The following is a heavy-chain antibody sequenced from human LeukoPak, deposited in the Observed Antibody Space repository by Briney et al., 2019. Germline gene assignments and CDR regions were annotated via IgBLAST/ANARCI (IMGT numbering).Heavy chain of an antibody. CDR3: ARQHCSSTSCYYYYMDV. CDR2: IYPGDSDT. Sequence: GESLKISCKGSGYSFTSYWIGWVRQMPGKGLEWMGIIYPGDSDTRYSPSFQGQVTISADKSISTAYLQWSSLKASDTAMYYCARQHCSSTSCYYYYMDVWGKGTTVTVSS. V-gene: IGHV5-51*01. J-gene: IGHJ6*03. CDR1: GYSFTSYW. D-gene: IGHD2-2*01.